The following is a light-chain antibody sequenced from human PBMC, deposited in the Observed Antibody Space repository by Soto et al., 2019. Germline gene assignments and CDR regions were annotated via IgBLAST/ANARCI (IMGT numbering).Light chain of an antibody. CDR2: AVS. CDR1: QSVTNSY. Sequence: EIVLTQSPGTLSLSPGERATLSCRANQSVTNSYLAWYQQKPGQAPRLLIYAVSNRATGIPDRFSGSGSGTDFTLTISRLEPEDFAVYYCQQYSGSPRTFGQGTKVEIK. V-gene: IGKV3-20*01. J-gene: IGKJ1*01. CDR3: QQYSGSPRT.